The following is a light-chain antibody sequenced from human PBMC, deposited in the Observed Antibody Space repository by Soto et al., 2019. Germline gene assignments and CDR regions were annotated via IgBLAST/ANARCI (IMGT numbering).Light chain of an antibody. CDR1: QSVSSN. CDR3: QQYNNWRWT. V-gene: IGKV3-15*01. J-gene: IGKJ1*01. Sequence: EIVMTQSPATLSVSPGERATLSCRASQSVSSNLAWYQQKPGQAPRLLIYDASTRATGIPARFSGSGSGTEFTLTISSLQSEDFAVYYCQQYNNWRWTFGQGTKVEIK. CDR2: DAS.